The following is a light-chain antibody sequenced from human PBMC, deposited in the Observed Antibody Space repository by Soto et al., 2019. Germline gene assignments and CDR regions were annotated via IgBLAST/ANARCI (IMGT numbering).Light chain of an antibody. Sequence: QSALTQPPSVSGSPGQSVTISCTGTSSDIGSYNRVSWYQQPPGTAPKLMIYGVSNRPSGVPDRFSGSKSGNTASLTISGLQAEDEADYYCSSYTSSITLVFGGGTKLTVL. V-gene: IGLV2-18*02. CDR2: GVS. CDR3: SSYTSSITLV. J-gene: IGLJ2*01. CDR1: SSDIGSYNR.